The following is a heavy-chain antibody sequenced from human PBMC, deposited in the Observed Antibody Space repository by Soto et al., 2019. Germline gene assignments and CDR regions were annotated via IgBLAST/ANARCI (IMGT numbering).Heavy chain of an antibody. J-gene: IGHJ6*02. D-gene: IGHD2-2*01. CDR3: ARDKSYHTGPYGMDV. Sequence: QLQLQESGPGLVKPSQTLSLTCTVSGGSISSGGYYWRWIRQHPGKGLEWIGYIYYSGSTYYNPSLKGRVTISVDTSKNQFSLKLSSVTAADTAVYSCARDKSYHTGPYGMDVWGQGTTVTVSS. CDR2: IYYSGST. CDR1: GGSISSGGYY. V-gene: IGHV4-31*03.